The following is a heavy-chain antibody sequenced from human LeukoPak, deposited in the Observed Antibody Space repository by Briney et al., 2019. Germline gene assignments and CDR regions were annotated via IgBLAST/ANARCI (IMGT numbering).Heavy chain of an antibody. D-gene: IGHD3-10*01. J-gene: IGHJ5*02. CDR3: ARGVGSGSYHPYNWFDP. CDR1: GYTFTSYF. Sequence: GASVKVSCKASGYTFTSYFMHWVRQAPGQGLEWMGWINTNTGNPTYAQGFTGRFVFSLDTSVSTAYLQISSLKAEDTAVYYCARGVGSGSYHPYNWFDPWGQGTLVTVSS. CDR2: INTNTGNP. V-gene: IGHV7-4-1*02.